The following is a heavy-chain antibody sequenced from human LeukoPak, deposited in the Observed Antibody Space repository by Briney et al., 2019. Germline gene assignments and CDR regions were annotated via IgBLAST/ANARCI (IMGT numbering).Heavy chain of an antibody. CDR2: IYPGDSNT. Sequence: GESLKIPCKGSGYSFTSYWVAWVRQMPGKGLEWMGIIYPGDSNTRYSPSFQGQVTISAVKSIGTAYLQWSSLRASDTAMYYCARGRVPHDYGDYIWFDPWGHGDLVTVSS. V-gene: IGHV5-51*01. D-gene: IGHD4-17*01. CDR1: GYSFTSYW. J-gene: IGHJ5*02. CDR3: ARGRVPHDYGDYIWFDP.